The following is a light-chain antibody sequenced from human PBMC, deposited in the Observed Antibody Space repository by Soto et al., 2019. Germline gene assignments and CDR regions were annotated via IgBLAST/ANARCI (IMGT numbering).Light chain of an antibody. CDR2: KAS. CDR1: QGIKNE. CDR3: QQYNTYPLT. V-gene: IGKV1-5*03. Sequence: DIQMTQSPSSLSASVGDRVTITCRASQGIKNELGWYQQKSGKAPKLLIYKASSLESGVPSRFSGSGSGTEFTLTISRLQPDDFATYYCQQYNTYPLTFGGGTKVEIK. J-gene: IGKJ4*01.